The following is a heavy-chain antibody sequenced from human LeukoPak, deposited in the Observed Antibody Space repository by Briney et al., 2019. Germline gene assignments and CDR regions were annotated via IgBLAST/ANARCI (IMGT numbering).Heavy chain of an antibody. CDR3: ARGGPKTGTTPRDWFDP. V-gene: IGHV4-34*01. J-gene: IGHJ5*02. D-gene: IGHD1-7*01. CDR2: INHSGST. Sequence: SETLSLTCAVYGGSFSGYYWSWIRQPPGKGLEWIGEINHSGSTNYNPSLKGRVTISVDTSKNQFSLKLSSVTAADTAVYYCARGGPKTGTTPRDWFDPWGQGTLVTVSS. CDR1: GGSFSGYY.